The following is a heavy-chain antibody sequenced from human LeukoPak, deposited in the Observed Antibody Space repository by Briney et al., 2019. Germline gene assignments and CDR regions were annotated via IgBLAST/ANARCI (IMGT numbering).Heavy chain of an antibody. CDR3: ARHSDKYDYDSSGHYRSFDY. V-gene: IGHV3-7*01. CDR2: IKQDGSDK. D-gene: IGHD3-22*01. J-gene: IGHJ4*02. Sequence: GGSVRLSCAASGFTFSFYWMSWVRQAPGKGLEWVAHIKQDGSDKYYVDSVKDRFTIPRDNSKNSLYLQMNSLRAEDTAFYFCARHSDKYDYDSSGHYRSFDYWGQGTLVSVSS. CDR1: GFTFSFYW.